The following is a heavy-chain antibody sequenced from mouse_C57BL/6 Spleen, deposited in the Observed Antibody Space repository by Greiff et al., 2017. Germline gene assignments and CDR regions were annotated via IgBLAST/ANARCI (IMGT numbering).Heavy chain of an antibody. CDR3: ARSTMAPAMDY. J-gene: IGHJ4*01. CDR2: ISSGSSTI. V-gene: IGHV5-17*01. D-gene: IGHD1-1*02. CDR1: GFTFSDYG. Sequence: EVMLVESGGGLVKPGGSLKLSCAASGFTFSDYGMHWVRQAPEKGLEWVAYISSGSSTIYYADTVKGRFTISRDNAKNTLFLQMTSLMSEGTAMYYCARSTMAPAMDYWGQGTSVTVSS.